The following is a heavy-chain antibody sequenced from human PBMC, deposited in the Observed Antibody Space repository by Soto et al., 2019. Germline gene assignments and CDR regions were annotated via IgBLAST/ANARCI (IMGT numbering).Heavy chain of an antibody. CDR1: GGSISSYY. J-gene: IGHJ4*02. V-gene: IGHV4-59*01. Sequence: QVQLQESGPGLVKPSETLSLTCTVSGGSISSYYWSWIRQPPGKGLEWIGYIYYSGSTNYNPSLKSRVTISVDTSKNQFSLKLSSVTAADTAVYYCARGESPPPRAVAVRDWGQGTLVTVSS. D-gene: IGHD6-19*01. CDR3: ARGESPPPRAVAVRD. CDR2: IYYSGST.